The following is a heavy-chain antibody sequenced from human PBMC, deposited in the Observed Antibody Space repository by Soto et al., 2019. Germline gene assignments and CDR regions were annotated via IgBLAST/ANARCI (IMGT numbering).Heavy chain of an antibody. V-gene: IGHV4-34*01. J-gene: IGHJ6*03. CDR3: ARLGSITIFGVVPPFYYMDV. CDR2: INHSGST. D-gene: IGHD3-3*01. CDR1: GGSFSGYY. Sequence: SETLSLTCAVYGGSFSGYYWSWIRQPPGKGLEWIGEINHSGSTNYNPPLKSRVTISVDTSKNQFSLKLSSVTAADTVVYYCARLGSITIFGVVPPFYYMDVWGKGTTVTVSS.